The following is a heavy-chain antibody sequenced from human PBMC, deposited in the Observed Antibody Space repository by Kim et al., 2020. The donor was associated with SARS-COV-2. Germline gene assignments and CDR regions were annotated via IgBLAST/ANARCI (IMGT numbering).Heavy chain of an antibody. CDR3: TRDRYSSGWYPDAFDI. J-gene: IGHJ3*02. V-gene: IGHV3-49*04. Sequence: GGSLRLSCTASGFTFGDYAMSWVRQAPGKGLEWVGFIRSKAYGGTTEYAASVKGRFTISRDDSKSIAYLQMNSLKTEDTAVYYCTRDRYSSGWYPDAFDIWGQGTMVTVSS. CDR2: IRSKAYGGTT. D-gene: IGHD6-19*01. CDR1: GFTFGDYA.